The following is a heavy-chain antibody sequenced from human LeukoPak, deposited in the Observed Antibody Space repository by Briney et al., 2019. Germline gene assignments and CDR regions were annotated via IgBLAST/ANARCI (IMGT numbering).Heavy chain of an antibody. Sequence: SGTLSLTCTVSGGSVSSYYWSWIRQPPGKGLEWIGYIYYSGSTNYNPSLKSRVTISVDTSKNQFSLKLSSVTAADTAVYYCARFKSAVRGVYYFDYWGQGTLVTVSS. CDR3: ARFKSAVRGVYYFDY. J-gene: IGHJ4*02. CDR2: IYYSGST. CDR1: GGSVSSYY. D-gene: IGHD3-10*01. V-gene: IGHV4-59*02.